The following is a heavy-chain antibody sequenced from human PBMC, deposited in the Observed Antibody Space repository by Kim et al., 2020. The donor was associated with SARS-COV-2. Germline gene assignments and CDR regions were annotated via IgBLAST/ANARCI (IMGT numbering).Heavy chain of an antibody. CDR1: GGSFSGYY. J-gene: IGHJ6*01. CDR3: ARAQYYYDSSGHLYYYYG. CDR2: INHSGST. D-gene: IGHD3-22*01. V-gene: IGHV4-34*01. Sequence: SETLSLTCAVYGGSFSGYYWSWIRQPPGKGLEWIGEINHSGSTNYNPSLKSRVTISVDTSKNQFSLKLSSVTAADTAVYYCARAQYYYDSSGHLYYYYG.